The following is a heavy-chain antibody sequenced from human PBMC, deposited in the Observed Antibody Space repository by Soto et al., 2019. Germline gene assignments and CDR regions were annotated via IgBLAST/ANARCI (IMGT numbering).Heavy chain of an antibody. J-gene: IGHJ5*02. V-gene: IGHV1-8*01. CDR3: ARMKSDSGSYYNRFDP. CDR2: MNPNSGNT. Sequence: GGSVKVCCKASGYPFTSYDVNLVRRATGQGLEWMGWMNPNSGNTGYAQKFQVRVTMTRYTSISTAYMELSSLRSEDTAVYYCARMKSDSGSYYNRFDPWGQGTMVTVSS. D-gene: IGHD3-10*01. CDR1: GYPFTSYD.